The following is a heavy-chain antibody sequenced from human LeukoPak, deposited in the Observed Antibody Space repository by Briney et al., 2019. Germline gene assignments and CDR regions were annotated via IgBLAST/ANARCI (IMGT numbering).Heavy chain of an antibody. CDR2: ISGSGGST. D-gene: IGHD3-22*01. Sequence: QAGGSLRLSCAASGFTFSTYSMNWVRQAPGKGLEWVSAISGSGGSTNYADSVKGRFTISRDNSKNTLYLQMNSLRAEDTAVYYCARGSAGYYDTSGYYYVFCGQGTLVTVSS. J-gene: IGHJ4*02. CDR3: ARGSAGYYDTSGYYYVF. V-gene: IGHV3-23*01. CDR1: GFTFSTYS.